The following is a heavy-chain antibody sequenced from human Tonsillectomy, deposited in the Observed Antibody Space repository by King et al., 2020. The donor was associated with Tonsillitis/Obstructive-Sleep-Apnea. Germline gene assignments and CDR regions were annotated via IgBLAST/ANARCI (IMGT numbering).Heavy chain of an antibody. CDR2: INANSGGT. D-gene: IGHD3-16*01. V-gene: IGHV1-2*02. J-gene: IGHJ6*02. Sequence: QLVQSGAEVKKPGASVKVSCKASGYTFTGYYMQWVRQAPGQGLEWMGWINANSGGTNYAQKFQGRVTMTRDTSISTAYMELSRLRSDDTAVYYCARGVGSGGVFASYYYYGMDVWGQGTTVTVSS. CDR1: GYTFTGYY. CDR3: ARGVGSGGVFASYYYYGMDV.